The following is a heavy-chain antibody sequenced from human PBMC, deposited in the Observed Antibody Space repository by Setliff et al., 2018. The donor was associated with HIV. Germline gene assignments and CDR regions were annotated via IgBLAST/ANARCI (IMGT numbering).Heavy chain of an antibody. CDR1: GFSVSRTY. CDR3: AKEGGYCSGSSCPTTNAFDI. V-gene: IGHV3-53*01. CDR2: IYFGGST. J-gene: IGHJ3*02. D-gene: IGHD2-15*01. Sequence: PGGSLRLSCAASGFSVSRTYMVWARQAPGKGLEGVAVIYFGGSTDYADSVKGRFTISRDNSKNVLTLQMNSLRAEDTAVYYCAKEGGYCSGSSCPTTNAFDIWGQGTMVTVSS.